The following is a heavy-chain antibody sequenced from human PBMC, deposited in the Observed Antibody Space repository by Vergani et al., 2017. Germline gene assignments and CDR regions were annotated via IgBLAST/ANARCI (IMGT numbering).Heavy chain of an antibody. CDR2: IYPGDSDT. CDR3: ARPSDSSSWSSPTSSFDD. Sequence: EVQLVQSGAEVKKPGESLKISCKGSGYSFTSYWIGWVRQMPGKGLEWMGIIYPGDSDTRYSPSFQGQVTISADKSNSTAYLQWSSLKASDTAMYYCARPSDSSSWSSPTSSFDDWGQGTLVTVPS. CDR1: GYSFTSYW. J-gene: IGHJ4*02. V-gene: IGHV5-51*01. D-gene: IGHD6-13*01.